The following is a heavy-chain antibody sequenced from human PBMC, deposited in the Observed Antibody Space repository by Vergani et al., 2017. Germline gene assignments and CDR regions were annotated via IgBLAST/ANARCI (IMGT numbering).Heavy chain of an antibody. J-gene: IGHJ5*02. CDR2: IYHSGST. Sequence: QVQLQESGPGLVKPPGTLSLTCAVSGGSISSSNWWSWVRQPPGKGLEWIGEIYHSGSTNYNPSLESRVTLSIDTTKNQFSLKLKSVTAADTAVYYCARCFRDEGMIYGGTVENWFDPWGQGTLVTVSS. CDR1: GGSISSSNW. CDR3: ARCFRDEGMIYGGTVENWFDP. V-gene: IGHV4-4*03. D-gene: IGHD3-22*01.